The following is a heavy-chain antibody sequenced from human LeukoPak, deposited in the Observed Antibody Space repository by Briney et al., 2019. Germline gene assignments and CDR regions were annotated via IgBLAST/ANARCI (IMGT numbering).Heavy chain of an antibody. D-gene: IGHD6-13*01. V-gene: IGHV1-2*02. CDR3: ARASLASAGTRF. CDR2: VNARNGDT. J-gene: IGHJ1*01. CDR1: GYTFSGYY. Sequence: GASVKVSCKASGYTFSGYYIHWVRQAPGRGLEWVGWVNARNGDTNYAQKFQGRVILTRDTSITTSYMEVISLTSDDTAVYYCARASLASAGTRFWVQGTLVIVSS.